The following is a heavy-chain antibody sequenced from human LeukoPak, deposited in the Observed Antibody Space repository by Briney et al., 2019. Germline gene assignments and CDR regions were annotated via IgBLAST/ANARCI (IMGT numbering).Heavy chain of an antibody. D-gene: IGHD2-15*01. CDR1: GFTFSGYS. Sequence: PGGSLRLSCAASGFTFSGYSMNWIRQAPGKGLEWLSYITGRSSPIYYADSVKGRFTISRDNGKNSLYLQMNSLRDEDTAVYYCARDRCSGGSCYLDYWGQGTLVTVSS. CDR2: ITGRSSPI. CDR3: ARDRCSGGSCYLDY. V-gene: IGHV3-48*02. J-gene: IGHJ4*02.